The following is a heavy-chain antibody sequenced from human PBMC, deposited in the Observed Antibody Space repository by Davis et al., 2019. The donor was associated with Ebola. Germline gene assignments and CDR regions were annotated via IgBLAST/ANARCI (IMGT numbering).Heavy chain of an antibody. V-gene: IGHV3-48*04. Sequence: GGSLRLSCAASGFTFSSYSMNWVRQAPGKGLEWVSYISSSSSTIYYADSVKGRFIISRDNAKNTLSLQMIDLRSEDTACYYCTRDLYGSGGDYFDPWGQGTLVTVSS. CDR2: ISSSSSTI. CDR3: TRDLYGSGGDYFDP. D-gene: IGHD3-10*01. CDR1: GFTFSSYS. J-gene: IGHJ5*02.